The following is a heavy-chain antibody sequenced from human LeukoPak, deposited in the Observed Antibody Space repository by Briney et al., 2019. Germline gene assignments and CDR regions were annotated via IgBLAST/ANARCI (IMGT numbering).Heavy chain of an antibody. D-gene: IGHD1-1*01. CDR3: AREGTDYYYMDV. Sequence: GGSLRLSCAASGFTFSSYSMNWVRQAPGKGLEWVSSISSSSSYIYYADSVKGRFTISRDNAKNSLYLQMNSLRAEDTAVYYCAREGTDYYYMDVWGKGITVTVSS. CDR1: GFTFSSYS. CDR2: ISSSSSYI. V-gene: IGHV3-21*01. J-gene: IGHJ6*03.